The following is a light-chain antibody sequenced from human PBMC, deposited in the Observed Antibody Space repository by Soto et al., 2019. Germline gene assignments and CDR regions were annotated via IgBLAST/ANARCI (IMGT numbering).Light chain of an antibody. J-gene: IGKJ4*01. CDR2: GTY. V-gene: IGKV3-20*01. Sequence: EIGLTQSPGTLSLSPGEGATLSCRASQSVGNSYVAWYQKKPGQAPRLLISGTYSRATGIPDRFRGSGSDTDFTLTITSLEPEDFAVYYCLQWRSSPLSFGAGTKIE. CDR1: QSVGNSY. CDR3: LQWRSSPLS.